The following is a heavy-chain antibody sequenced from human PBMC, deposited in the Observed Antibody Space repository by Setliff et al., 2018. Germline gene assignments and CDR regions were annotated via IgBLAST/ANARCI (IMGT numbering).Heavy chain of an antibody. CDR3: ATSVSWIQLVLYPQGHPEPFDY. J-gene: IGHJ4*02. V-gene: IGHV1-69*06. CDR2: IIPKFGAS. CDR1: GGTFINYG. Sequence: SVKVSCKVSGGTFINYGINWVRQAPGQGLEWMGRIIPKFGASTYAQKFQGRVTMTEDTSTDTAYMELSSLRSEDTAVYCCATSVSWIQLVLYPQGHPEPFDYWGQGTLVTVSS. D-gene: IGHD5-18*01.